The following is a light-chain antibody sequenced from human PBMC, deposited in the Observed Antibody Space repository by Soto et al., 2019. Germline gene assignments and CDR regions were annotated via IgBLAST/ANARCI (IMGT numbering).Light chain of an antibody. J-gene: IGKJ4*01. CDR2: DAS. Sequence: DIQMTQSPSSLSASVGDRVTITCQASQDISNYLNCYQQKPGKAPKLLIYDASNLETGVPSRFSGSGSGTDFTVTISSLQPDDIATYYCHQYDNPPRTFGGGPKVEIK. V-gene: IGKV1-33*01. CDR3: HQYDNPPRT. CDR1: QDISNY.